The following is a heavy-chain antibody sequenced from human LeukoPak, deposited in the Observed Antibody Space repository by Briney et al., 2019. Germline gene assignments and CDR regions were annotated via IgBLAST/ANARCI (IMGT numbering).Heavy chain of an antibody. V-gene: IGHV3-7*01. CDR1: GFTFSSYE. CDR2: INQVGSSK. CDR3: ANLGPPGRDHYLES. J-gene: IGHJ4*02. Sequence: GGSLRLSCAASGFTFSSYEMNWVRQAPGKGPEWVANINQVGSSKYFVDSVKGRFIISRDNAKNSLYLQMKSLRDEDTAVYYCANLGPPGRDHYLESWGQGTLVTVSS. D-gene: IGHD5-24*01.